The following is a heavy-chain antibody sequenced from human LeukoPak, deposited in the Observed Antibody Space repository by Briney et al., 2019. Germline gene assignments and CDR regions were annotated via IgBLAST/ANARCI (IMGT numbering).Heavy chain of an antibody. CDR3: ARPGYYDFWGFDI. D-gene: IGHD3-3*01. CDR1: GGSISSGDYY. Sequence: SETLSLTCTVSGGSISSGDYYWSWIRQPPGKGLEWIGYIYYSGSTYYNPSLKSRVTISVDTSKNQFSLKLSSVTAADTAMYYCARPGYYDFWGFDIWGQGTMVTVSS. CDR2: IYYSGST. J-gene: IGHJ3*02. V-gene: IGHV4-30-4*08.